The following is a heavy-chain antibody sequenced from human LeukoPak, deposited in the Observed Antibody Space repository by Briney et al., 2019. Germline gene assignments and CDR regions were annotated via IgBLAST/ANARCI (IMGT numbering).Heavy chain of an antibody. CDR3: ARQLLRYFDWLPYFDY. D-gene: IGHD3-9*01. CDR2: IKQDGSEK. J-gene: IGHJ4*02. V-gene: IGHV3-7*03. Sequence: GGSLRLSCAASGFTFSSYWMSWVRQAPGKGLEWVANIKQDGSEKYYVDSVKGRFTISRDNAKNSLYLQMNSLRAEDTAVYYCARQLLRYFDWLPYFDYWGRGTLVTVSS. CDR1: GFTFSSYW.